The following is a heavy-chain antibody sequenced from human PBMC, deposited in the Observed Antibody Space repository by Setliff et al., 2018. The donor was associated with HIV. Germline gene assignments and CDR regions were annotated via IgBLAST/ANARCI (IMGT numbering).Heavy chain of an antibody. Sequence: GGSLRLSCRASGFTFRTYEMNWVRQAPGEGLEWISYIDAGSSSMYYADSVRGRFTISRDNARDLLFLFMDSLRVEDTAVYYCARGEPTILIEPAAFFDHWGQGTLVTVSS. V-gene: IGHV3-48*03. D-gene: IGHD2-2*01. J-gene: IGHJ4*02. CDR1: GFTFRTYE. CDR2: IDAGSSSM. CDR3: ARGEPTILIEPAAFFDH.